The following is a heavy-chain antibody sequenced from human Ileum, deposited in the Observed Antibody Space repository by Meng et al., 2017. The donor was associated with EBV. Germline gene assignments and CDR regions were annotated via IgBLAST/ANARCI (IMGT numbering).Heavy chain of an antibody. V-gene: IGHV4-39*01. J-gene: IGHJ4*02. CDR2: SYYRGST. CDR3: ARELHSFPYSSGWFRTYDFDY. D-gene: IGHD6-19*01. Sequence: QGSPPGVRLPAQTRVLTGTAAVASLSSSGSDGALIREPPGKGLQWLASSYYRGSTYYNPSLKSRITIPVDTSKIQFSLKLSSVTAADTAVYYCARELHSFPYSSGWFRTYDFDYWGQGTLVTVSS. CDR1: VASLSSSGSD.